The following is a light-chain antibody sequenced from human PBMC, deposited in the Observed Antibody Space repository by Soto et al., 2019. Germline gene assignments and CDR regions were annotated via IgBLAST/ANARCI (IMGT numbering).Light chain of an antibody. V-gene: IGKV3-11*01. Sequence: EIVLTHSPATLSLSPGESATLSCRATRSVSSYLAWYQQKPGQAPRLLIYDASSRPTDIPARFSGSGSGTEFTLTISSLQPDDFATFYCQQYNSYPWTFGQGTKVDIK. CDR3: QQYNSYPWT. J-gene: IGKJ1*01. CDR1: RSVSSY. CDR2: DAS.